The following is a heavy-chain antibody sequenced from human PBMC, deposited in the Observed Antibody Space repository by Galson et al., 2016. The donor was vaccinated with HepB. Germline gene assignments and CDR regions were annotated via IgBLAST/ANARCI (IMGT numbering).Heavy chain of an antibody. CDR2: ISSSISTI. J-gene: IGHJ3*01. D-gene: IGHD6-6*01. Sequence: SLRLSCAASGFTFDDFTMHWVRQAPGKGLQWLSYISSSISTIYYADSVKGRFTISRDNAKNSVYLQMNSLRDDDTGVYYCARELVRSAFDLWGQGTLVTVSS. CDR3: ARELVRSAFDL. V-gene: IGHV3-48*02. CDR1: GFTFDDFT.